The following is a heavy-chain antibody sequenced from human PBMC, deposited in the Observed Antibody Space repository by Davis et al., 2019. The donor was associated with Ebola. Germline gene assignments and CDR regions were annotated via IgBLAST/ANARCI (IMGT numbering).Heavy chain of an antibody. J-gene: IGHJ4*02. CDR1: GYTFNIYY. Sequence: AASVKVSCKASGYTFNIYYMYWVRQAPGQGLEWMGIINPSGGTTSYAQKFQGRVTMTRDTSTSTVYMELISLRSEDTAVYYCAGRDYGDYGAFWGQGTLVTVSS. V-gene: IGHV1-46*02. CDR3: AGRDYGDYGAF. D-gene: IGHD4-17*01. CDR2: INPSGGTT.